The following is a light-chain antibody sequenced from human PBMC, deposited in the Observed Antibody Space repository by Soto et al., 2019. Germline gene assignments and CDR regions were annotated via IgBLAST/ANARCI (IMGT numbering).Light chain of an antibody. J-gene: IGKJ4*01. V-gene: IGKV1-39*01. CDR3: QQSSSTPQT. Sequence: DIQMXQSPSSLSASVGDRVTITCRASQSVGTYLSWYQQKQGKAPKLLINVASTLQSGVPSRFSGSGSGTNFPHAISSLQPEDFATYYCQQSSSTPQTFGGGTRVEIK. CDR1: QSVGTY. CDR2: VAS.